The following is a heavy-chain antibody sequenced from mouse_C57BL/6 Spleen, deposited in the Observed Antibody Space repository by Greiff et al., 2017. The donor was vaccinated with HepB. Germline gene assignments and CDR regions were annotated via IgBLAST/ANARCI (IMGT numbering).Heavy chain of an antibody. D-gene: IGHD1-1*01. CDR3: TSYCGSQFPWFAY. J-gene: IGHJ3*01. CDR1: GYTFTDYE. Sequence: VQLQQSGAELVRPGASVTLSCKASGYTFTDYEMHWVKQTPVHGLEWIGAMDPETGGTAYNQKFKGKAILTADKSSSTAYMELRSLTSEDSAVYYCTSYCGSQFPWFAYWGQGTLVTVSA. V-gene: IGHV1-15*01. CDR2: MDPETGGT.